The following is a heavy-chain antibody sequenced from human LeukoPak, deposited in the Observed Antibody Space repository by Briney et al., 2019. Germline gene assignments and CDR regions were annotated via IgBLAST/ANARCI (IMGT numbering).Heavy chain of an antibody. CDR3: ARESRMAAAGTAFDI. CDR1: GFTVSSDY. CDR2: IYSGGNT. Sequence: GGSLRLSCAASGFTVSSDYMSWVRQAPGKGLEWVSVIYSGGNTYYADSVKGRFSISIHNSKDTLYLQMNSLRPEDTALYYCARESRMAAAGTAFDIWGQGTMVTVSS. V-gene: IGHV3-53*04. J-gene: IGHJ3*02. D-gene: IGHD6-13*01.